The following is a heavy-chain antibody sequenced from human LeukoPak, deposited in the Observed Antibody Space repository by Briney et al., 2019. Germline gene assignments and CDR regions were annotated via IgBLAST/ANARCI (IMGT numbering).Heavy chain of an antibody. CDR1: GGSFSGYY. Sequence: PSETLSLTCAVYGGSFSGYYWSWIRQPPGKGLEWIGEINHSGSTNYNPSLKSRVTISVDTSKNQFSLKQSSVTAADTAVYYCARGLGCSGGSCYPYYFDYWGQGTLVTVSS. D-gene: IGHD2-15*01. J-gene: IGHJ4*02. CDR2: INHSGST. V-gene: IGHV4-34*01. CDR3: ARGLGCSGGSCYPYYFDY.